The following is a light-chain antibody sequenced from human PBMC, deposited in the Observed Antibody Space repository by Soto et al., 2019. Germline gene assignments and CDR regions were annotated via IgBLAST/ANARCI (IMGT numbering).Light chain of an antibody. CDR1: SSNVGGYND. Sequence: QSALTQPSSVSGSPGPSVTISCTGTSSNVGGYNDVSRYQHHPGKVPKLMIYDVSSRPSGVPDRFSGSKSGNTASLTISGLQAEDEADYYCCAFADRYTFDFRTGTKVTVL. CDR3: CAFADRYTFD. J-gene: IGLJ1*01. V-gene: IGLV2-11*01. CDR2: DVS.